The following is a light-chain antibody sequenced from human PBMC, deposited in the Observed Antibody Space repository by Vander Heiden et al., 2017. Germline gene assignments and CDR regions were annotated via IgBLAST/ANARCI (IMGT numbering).Light chain of an antibody. CDR2: LRS. J-gene: IGKJ2*02. CDR3: MQALQTLRT. V-gene: IGKV2-28*01. Sequence: IMMTQSPGSLPVTPGAPATIPCRPSPRFLHCYGYNYLHRYPPEPGQSPQLLIYLRSNRPSGVPDRISGSGSGTDFTLKISRVEADDVGVYYCMQALQTLRTFGQGTKL. CDR1: PRFLHCYGYNY.